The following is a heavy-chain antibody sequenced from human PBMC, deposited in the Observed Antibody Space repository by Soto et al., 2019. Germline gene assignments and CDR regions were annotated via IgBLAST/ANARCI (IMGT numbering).Heavy chain of an antibody. D-gene: IGHD2-21*02. Sequence: EVQLLESGGGLVQPGGSLRLSCAASGFTFSSYAMSWVRQAPGKGLEWVSAISGSGGSTYYADSVKGRFTISRDNSKYTLYLQMNSLRAEDTAVYYCAKDNQAYCGGDCYSFSWFDPWGQGTLVTVSS. V-gene: IGHV3-23*01. CDR2: ISGSGGST. CDR1: GFTFSSYA. J-gene: IGHJ5*02. CDR3: AKDNQAYCGGDCYSFSWFDP.